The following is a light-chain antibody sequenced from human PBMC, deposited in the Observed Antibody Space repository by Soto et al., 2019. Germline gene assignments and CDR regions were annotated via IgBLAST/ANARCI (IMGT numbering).Light chain of an antibody. CDR3: CSYAGSYVWV. V-gene: IGLV2-11*01. Sequence: QSALTQPRSVSGSPGQSVSISCTGTTSDVGSYNYVSWYQQHPGKAPRLMIYDVRKRPSGVPDRFSGSKSGNTASLTISVLRAEEEADYYCCSYAGSYVWVFGGGTQLTVL. CDR2: DVR. CDR1: TSDVGSYNY. J-gene: IGLJ3*02.